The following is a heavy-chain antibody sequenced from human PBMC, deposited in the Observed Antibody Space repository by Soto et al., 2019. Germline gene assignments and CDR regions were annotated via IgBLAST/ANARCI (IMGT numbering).Heavy chain of an antibody. Sequence: EVQLVESGGGFLPPGGSLRLSCAASGFTFSSYSMHWVRQAPGKGLEWVSYISSSGTTIYSADSVKGRFTISRDNAKTSLYLQINSVRAEDTAVYYCVRDSRSTIFGVDLNFDYWGQGTLVTVSS. J-gene: IGHJ4*02. V-gene: IGHV3-48*01. D-gene: IGHD3-3*01. CDR1: GFTFSSYS. CDR2: ISSSGTTI. CDR3: VRDSRSTIFGVDLNFDY.